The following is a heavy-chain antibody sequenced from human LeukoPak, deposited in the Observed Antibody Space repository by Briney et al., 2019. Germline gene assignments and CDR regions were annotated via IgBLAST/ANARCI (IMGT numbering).Heavy chain of an antibody. CDR3: AKDLRHFGDIVVVTADFDY. V-gene: IGHV3-23*01. D-gene: IGHD2-21*02. J-gene: IGHJ4*02. CDR2: ISGSGGST. Sequence: GGSLRLSCAASGFTFSTYAMSWVRQPPGKGLEWVSAISGSGGSTYYADSVKGRFTISRDNSKNTLYLQMNSLRAEDTATYYCAKDLRHFGDIVVVTADFDYWGQGTLVTVSS. CDR1: GFTFSTYA.